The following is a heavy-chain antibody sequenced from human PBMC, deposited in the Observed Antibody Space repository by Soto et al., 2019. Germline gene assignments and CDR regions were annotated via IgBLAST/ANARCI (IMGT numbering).Heavy chain of an antibody. Sequence: GSLRLSCAASGFTFSSYGMHWVRQAPGKGLEWVAVIWYDGSNKYYADSVKGRFTISRDNSKNTLYLQMNSLRAEDTAVYYCARSGGHKYYYYGMDVWGQGTTVTVSS. J-gene: IGHJ6*02. CDR2: IWYDGSNK. CDR1: GFTFSSYG. V-gene: IGHV3-33*01. D-gene: IGHD2-15*01. CDR3: ARSGGHKYYYYGMDV.